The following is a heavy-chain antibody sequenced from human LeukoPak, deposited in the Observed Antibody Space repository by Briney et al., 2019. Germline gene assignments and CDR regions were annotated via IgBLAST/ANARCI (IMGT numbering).Heavy chain of an antibody. CDR3: AKVRVGTAHFDY. D-gene: IGHD2-15*01. CDR2: ISHDGSNN. CDR1: GFIFTDHA. Sequence: GGSLRLSCAASGFIFTDHALSWVRQAPGKGLEWVVVISHDGSNNNYADSVKGRFTISRDNSKNTLYLQMNSLRPEDTAVYYCAKVRVGTAHFDYWGQGTLVTVSS. J-gene: IGHJ4*02. V-gene: IGHV3-30*18.